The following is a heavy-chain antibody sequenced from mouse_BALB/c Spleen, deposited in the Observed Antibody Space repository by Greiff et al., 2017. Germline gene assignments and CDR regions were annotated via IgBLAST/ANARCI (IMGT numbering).Heavy chain of an antibody. J-gene: IGHJ2*01. V-gene: IGHV5-6-5*01. CDR1: GFTFSSYA. Sequence: EVQRVESGGGLVKPGGSLKLSCAASGFTFSSYAMSWVRQTPEKRLEWVASISSGGSTYYPDSVKGRFTISRDNARNILYLQMSSLRSEDTAMYYCARGLNYFDYWGQGTTLTVSA. CDR3: ARGLNYFDY. CDR2: ISSGGST.